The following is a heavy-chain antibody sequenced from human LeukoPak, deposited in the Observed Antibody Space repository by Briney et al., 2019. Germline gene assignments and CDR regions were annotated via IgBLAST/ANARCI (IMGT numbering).Heavy chain of an antibody. CDR3: TTYNDRDAFDI. J-gene: IGHJ3*02. D-gene: IGHD1-14*01. CDR1: GFTFNNDW. Sequence: GGSLRLSCAASGFTFNNDWMSWVRQAPGKGLEWVGRIKSKTDGGTTDYAAPVKGRCTISRDDSKNTLYLQMNSLKTEDTAVYYCTTYNDRDAFDIWGQGTMVTVSP. CDR2: IKSKTDGGTT. V-gene: IGHV3-15*01.